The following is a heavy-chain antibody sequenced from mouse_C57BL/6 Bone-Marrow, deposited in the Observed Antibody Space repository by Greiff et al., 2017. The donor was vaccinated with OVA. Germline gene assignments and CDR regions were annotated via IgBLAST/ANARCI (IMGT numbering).Heavy chain of an antibody. CDR2: ISSGGSYT. D-gene: IGHD2-1*01. V-gene: IGHV5-6*01. CDR1: GFTFSSYG. CDR3: ARQKLHHWYFDV. J-gene: IGHJ1*03. Sequence: EVQLVESGGDLVKPGGSLKLSCAASGFTFSSYGMSWVRQTPDKRLEWVATISSGGSYTYYPDSVKGRFTISRDNAKNTLYLQMSSLKSEDTAMYYCARQKLHHWYFDVWGTGTTVTVSS.